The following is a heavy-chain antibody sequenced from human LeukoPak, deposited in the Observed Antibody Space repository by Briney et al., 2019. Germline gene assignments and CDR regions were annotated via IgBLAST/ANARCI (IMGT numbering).Heavy chain of an antibody. J-gene: IGHJ5*02. V-gene: IGHV4-34*01. Sequence: SETLSLTCAVYGVSFSGYYWSWIRQPPGKGLEWIGEINHSGSTNYNPSLKSRVTISVDTSKNQFSLKLSSVTAADTAVYYCARGLRSYYYGSGSYYNNWFDPWGQGTLVTVSS. D-gene: IGHD3-10*01. CDR3: ARGLRSYYYGSGSYYNNWFDP. CDR2: INHSGST. CDR1: GVSFSGYY.